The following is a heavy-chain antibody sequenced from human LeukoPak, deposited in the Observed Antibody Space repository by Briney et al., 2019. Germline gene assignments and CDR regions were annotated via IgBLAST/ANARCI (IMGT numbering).Heavy chain of an antibody. CDR2: IHYSGST. J-gene: IGHJ4*02. CDR1: GGSISSSSYY. V-gene: IGHV4-39*01. Sequence: PSETLSLTCTVSGGSISSSSYYWGWIRQPPGKGLEWIGSIHYSGSTYYNPSLKSRVTISVDTSKNQFSLELSSVTAADTAVYYCAGPNWYYFDYWGQGTLVTVSS. CDR3: AGPNWYYFDY. D-gene: IGHD3-16*01.